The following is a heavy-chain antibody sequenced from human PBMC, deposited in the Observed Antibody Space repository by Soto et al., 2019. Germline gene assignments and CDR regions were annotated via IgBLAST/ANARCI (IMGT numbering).Heavy chain of an antibody. CDR2: IKQDGSET. J-gene: IGHJ4*02. V-gene: IGHV3-7*03. CDR3: VRDTRAVQPR. CDR1: GISCISYW. D-gene: IGHD2-2*01. Sequence: GGSMRLSCEGSGISCISYWMSWIRQTPGMTLKQVLNIKQDGSETRYVDSGMGRFTITSDNAKNLLFLQMNNLRVEDTAVYYCVRDTRAVQPRWSQGTLVTVSS.